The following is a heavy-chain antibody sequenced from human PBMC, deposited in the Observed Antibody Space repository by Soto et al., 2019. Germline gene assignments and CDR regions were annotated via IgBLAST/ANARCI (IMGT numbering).Heavy chain of an antibody. D-gene: IGHD4-4*01. CDR2: INPTSGGT. CDR3: ARGMTTVTSDAFDI. Sequence: QVQLVQSGAEVKKPGASVKVSCKASGYTFTSYYMHWVRQAPGQGLEWMGIINPTSGGTHYAQKFQGRVTMTRDTSTSTVYMELSSLRSGDTAVYYCARGMTTVTSDAFDIWGQGTMVTVSS. V-gene: IGHV1-46*01. CDR1: GYTFTSYY. J-gene: IGHJ3*02.